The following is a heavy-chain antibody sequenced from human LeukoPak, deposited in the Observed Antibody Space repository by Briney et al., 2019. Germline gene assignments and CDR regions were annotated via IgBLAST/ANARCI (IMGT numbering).Heavy chain of an antibody. Sequence: SETLSLTCTVSGGSISSSSYYWGWIRQPPGKGLEWIGSIYYSGSTYYNPSLKSRVTISVDTSKNQFSLKLSSVTAADTAVYYCARAAYDSSGYYYRSLYYFDYWGQGTLVTVFS. J-gene: IGHJ4*01. D-gene: IGHD3-22*01. CDR3: ARAAYDSSGYYYRSLYYFDY. CDR1: GGSISSSSYY. V-gene: IGHV4-39*07. CDR2: IYYSGST.